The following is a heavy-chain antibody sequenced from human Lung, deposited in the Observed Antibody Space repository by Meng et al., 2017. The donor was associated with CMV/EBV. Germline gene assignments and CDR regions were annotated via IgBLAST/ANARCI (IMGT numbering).Heavy chain of an antibody. J-gene: IGHJ6*02. Sequence: GSLRLSCAVYGGSFSGYYWSWIRQPPGKGLEWIGEINHSGSTNYNPSHKSRVTISVDTSKNQFSLKLSSVTAADTAVYYCARARVVPAYYYGMDVWGQGXTVTVSS. CDR2: INHSGST. D-gene: IGHD2-2*01. CDR1: GGSFSGYY. CDR3: ARARVVPAYYYGMDV. V-gene: IGHV4-34*01.